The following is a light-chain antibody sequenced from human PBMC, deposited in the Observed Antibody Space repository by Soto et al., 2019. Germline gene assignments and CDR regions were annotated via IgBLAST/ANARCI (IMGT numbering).Light chain of an antibody. CDR3: QQYNSYPWT. V-gene: IGKV1-5*03. CDR2: KAS. Sequence: DIQMTQSPSTLSASVGDRVTITCRASQSISSWLAWYQQKPGKAPKLLIYKASSLESGVPSMFSGSGSGTESTLTISSLQPDDFATYYCQQYNSYPWTFGQGTKVEI. CDR1: QSISSW. J-gene: IGKJ1*01.